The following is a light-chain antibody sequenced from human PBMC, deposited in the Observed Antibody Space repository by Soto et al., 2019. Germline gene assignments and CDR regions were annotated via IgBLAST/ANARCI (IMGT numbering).Light chain of an antibody. CDR3: QQYDQWPIT. CDR1: QSVSNN. CDR2: GAS. Sequence: EIVMTQSPSILSVSPGDRSTLYCRAGQSVSNNLAWYQQKPGQAPRLLIYGASTRATGIPARFSGSGSGTEFSFTVTSLQSEDFAVYYCQQYDQWPITFGQGTRLEI. V-gene: IGKV3-15*01. J-gene: IGKJ5*01.